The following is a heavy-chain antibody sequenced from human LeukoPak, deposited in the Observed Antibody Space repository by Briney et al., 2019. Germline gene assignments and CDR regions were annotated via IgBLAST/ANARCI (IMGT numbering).Heavy chain of an antibody. CDR3: ARERYSSSWSVINDWFDP. J-gene: IGHJ5*02. V-gene: IGHV1-18*01. D-gene: IGHD6-13*01. CDR1: GYTFTSYG. CDR2: ISAYNGNT. Sequence: ASVKVSCKASGYTFTSYGISWVRQAPGQGLEWMGWISAYNGNTNYAQKRQGRVTMTTDTSTSTAYMELRSLRSDETAVYYCARERYSSSWSVINDWFDPWGQGTLVTVSS.